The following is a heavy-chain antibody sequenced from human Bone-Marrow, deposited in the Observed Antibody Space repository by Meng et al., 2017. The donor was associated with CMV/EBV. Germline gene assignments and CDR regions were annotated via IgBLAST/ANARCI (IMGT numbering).Heavy chain of an antibody. CDR2: IFPSGSDT. CDR3: ARIRRPRIEVGDWGY. J-gene: IGHJ4*02. CDR1: RYSFTSYW. V-gene: IGHV5-51*01. D-gene: IGHD2-21*01. Sequence: GESLKISCKGSRYSFTSYWIGWVRQMPGKGLEWMGIIFPSGSDTRYSPSFQGQVTISADKSINTAYLQWSSLKASDTAMYYCARIRRPRIEVGDWGYWGQGTRVTGSS.